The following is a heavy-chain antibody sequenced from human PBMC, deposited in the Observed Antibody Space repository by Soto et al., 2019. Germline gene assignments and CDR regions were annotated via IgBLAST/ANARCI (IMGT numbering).Heavy chain of an antibody. CDR3: ARDSAWGITIFGVVTTSQLSRYGMDV. V-gene: IGHV1-2*04. J-gene: IGHJ6*02. Sequence: QVQLVQSGAEVKKPGASVKVSCKASGYTFTGYYMHWVRQAPGQGLEWMGWINPNSGGTNYAQKFQGWVTMTRDTSISTAYMELSRLRSDDTAVYYCARDSAWGITIFGVVTTSQLSRYGMDVWGQGTTVTVSS. CDR2: INPNSGGT. CDR1: GYTFTGYY. D-gene: IGHD3-3*01.